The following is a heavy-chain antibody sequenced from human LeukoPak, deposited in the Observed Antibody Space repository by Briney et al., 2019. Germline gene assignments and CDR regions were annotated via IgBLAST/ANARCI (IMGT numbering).Heavy chain of an antibody. CDR3: ARCRSFRAFDI. CDR1: GYTFTGYY. D-gene: IGHD3-10*01. CDR2: INPNSGGT. J-gene: IGHJ3*02. Sequence: GASVKVSCKASGYTFTGYYMHWVRQAPGQGLEWMGRINPNSGGTNYTRKFQGRVTMTRDTSVSTAYMELSRLRSDDTAVYYCARCRSFRAFDIWGQGTMVTVSS. V-gene: IGHV1-2*06.